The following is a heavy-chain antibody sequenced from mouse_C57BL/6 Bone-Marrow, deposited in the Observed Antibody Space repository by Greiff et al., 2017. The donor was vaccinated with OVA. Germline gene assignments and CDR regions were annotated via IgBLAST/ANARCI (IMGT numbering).Heavy chain of an antibody. Sequence: VQLQQPGAELVRPGTSVKLSCKASGYTFTSYWMHWVKQRPGQGLEWIGVIDPSDSYTNYNQKFKGKATLTVDTSSSTAYMQLSSLTSEDSAVYYCARSPYDYDYAMDYWGQGTSVTVSS. V-gene: IGHV1-59*01. CDR3: ARSPYDYDYAMDY. D-gene: IGHD2-4*01. CDR2: IDPSDSYT. CDR1: GYTFTSYW. J-gene: IGHJ4*01.